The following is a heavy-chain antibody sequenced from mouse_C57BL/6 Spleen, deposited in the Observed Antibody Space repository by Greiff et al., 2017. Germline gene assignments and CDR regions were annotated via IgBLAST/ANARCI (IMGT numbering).Heavy chain of an antibody. CDR1: GYTFTSYG. CDR3: ARGERGPPVDY. V-gene: IGHV1-81*01. Sequence: VQLQQSGAELVRPGASVKLSCKASGYTFTSYGISWVKQRTGQGLEWIGEIYPSSGNPYYNEKFQGKATLTADKSSSTAYMVLRSLTSEYSAVYVCARGERGPPVDYWGQGTTLTVSS. D-gene: IGHD4-1*01. J-gene: IGHJ2*01. CDR2: IYPSSGNP.